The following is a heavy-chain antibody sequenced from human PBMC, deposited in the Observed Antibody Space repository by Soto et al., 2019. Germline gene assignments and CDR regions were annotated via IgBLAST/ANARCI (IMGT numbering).Heavy chain of an antibody. Sequence: QVQLQESGPGLVKPSETLSLTCTVSGGSVSNISDYWSWVRQPPGKGLEWIGYIYYSGSADYNPSLSSRGTISLHTSKNQFSLKLSSVTTADTAVYYCARGVGFGYYYYHMDLWGQGTTVTVSS. V-gene: IGHV4-61*01. D-gene: IGHD3-10*01. CDR3: ARGVGFGYYYYHMDL. J-gene: IGHJ6*02. CDR2: IYYSGSA. CDR1: GGSVSNISDY.